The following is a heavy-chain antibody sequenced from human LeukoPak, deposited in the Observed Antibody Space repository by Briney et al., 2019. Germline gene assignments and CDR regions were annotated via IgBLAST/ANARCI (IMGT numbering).Heavy chain of an antibody. Sequence: GESLKISCKGSGYSFSSYWIGWVRQMPGKGLEWVGIIYPGDSDTRYSPPFQGQVTISADKSISTAYLQWSKLKASDTAMYYCARLRDGRAFGAIDYWGQGTLVTVSS. CDR1: GYSFSSYW. D-gene: IGHD3-10*01. J-gene: IGHJ4*02. CDR2: IYPGDSDT. V-gene: IGHV5-51*01. CDR3: ARLRDGRAFGAIDY.